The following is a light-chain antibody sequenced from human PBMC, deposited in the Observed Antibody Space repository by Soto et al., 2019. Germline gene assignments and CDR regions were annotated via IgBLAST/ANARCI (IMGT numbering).Light chain of an antibody. V-gene: IGLV3-21*04. CDR2: YDS. CDR3: QVWDSSSDHPGVV. Sequence: YELTQPPSVSVAPGKTARITCGGNNIGSKSVHWYQQKPGQAPVLVIYYDSDRPSGIPERFSGSNSGNTATLTISRVEAGDDADYYCQVWDSSSDHPGVVFGGGTKLTVL. J-gene: IGLJ2*01. CDR1: NIGSKS.